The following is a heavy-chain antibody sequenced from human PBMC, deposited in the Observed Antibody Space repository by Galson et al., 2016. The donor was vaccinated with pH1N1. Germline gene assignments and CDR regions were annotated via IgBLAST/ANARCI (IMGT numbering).Heavy chain of an antibody. V-gene: IGHV1-69*13. Sequence: SVKVSCKASGGTFSSYGISWVRQAPGQGLEWMGGIIPIFDTPKYAQKFQGRVTITADESTSAAYMELSSLRAEDTAVYYCAREDYYDTDLIDWYVDLWGRGTLVTVSS. J-gene: IGHJ2*01. CDR1: GGTFSSYG. D-gene: IGHD3-22*01. CDR2: IIPIFDTP. CDR3: AREDYYDTDLIDWYVDL.